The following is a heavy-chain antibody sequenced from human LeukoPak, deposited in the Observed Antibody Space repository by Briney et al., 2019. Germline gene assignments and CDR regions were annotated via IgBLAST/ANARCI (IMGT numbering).Heavy chain of an antibody. V-gene: IGHV3-30*18. J-gene: IGHJ4*02. CDR3: AKDRGRSGWENRLGYYFDY. CDR1: GFTFSTYG. D-gene: IGHD6-19*01. Sequence: SGGSLRLSCAVSGFTFSTYGIHWVRQAPGKGLEWVASLSDDGSNKKFADSVKGRFSLSRDYPKNTLYLQMDSLRPGDTAVYYCAKDRGRSGWENRLGYYFDYWGQGILVIVSS. CDR2: LSDDGSNK.